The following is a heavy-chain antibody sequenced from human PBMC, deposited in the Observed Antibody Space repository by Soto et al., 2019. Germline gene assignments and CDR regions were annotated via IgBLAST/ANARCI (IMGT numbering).Heavy chain of an antibody. CDR3: EGARRTMIVEGP. D-gene: IGHD3-22*01. CDR2: IIPIFGTA. J-gene: IGHJ5*02. CDR1: GGTFSSYA. Sequence: QVQLVQSGAEVKKPGSSVKVSCKASGGTFSSYAISWVRQAPGQGLEWMGGIIPIFGTANYAQKFQGRVKITADKATSTAYMELSSLSSDDTAVYYCEGARRTMIVEGPWGQGTLVTVSS. V-gene: IGHV1-69*06.